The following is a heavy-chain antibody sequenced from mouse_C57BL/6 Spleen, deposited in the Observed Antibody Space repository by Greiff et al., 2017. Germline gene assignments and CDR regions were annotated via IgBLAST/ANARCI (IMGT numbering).Heavy chain of an antibody. J-gene: IGHJ1*03. D-gene: IGHD1-1*01. CDR1: GYSFTDYN. Sequence: EVQLQESGPELVKPGASVKISCKASGYSFTDYNMNWVKQSNGKNLEWIGVINPNYGTTSYNPKFKGKATLTVDQSSSQAYMQLNSLTSEDSADYYCARSYYYGSSYWYFDVWGTGTTVTVSS. CDR2: INPNYGTT. V-gene: IGHV1-39*01. CDR3: ARSYYYGSSYWYFDV.